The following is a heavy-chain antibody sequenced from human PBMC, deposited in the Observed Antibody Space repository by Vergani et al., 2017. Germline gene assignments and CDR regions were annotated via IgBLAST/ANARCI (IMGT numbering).Heavy chain of an antibody. CDR3: AIEGLGSGPGGGYYYYYMDV. CDR1: GFTFSSYA. Sequence: EVQLLESGGGLVQPGGSLRLSCAASGFTFSSYAMSWVRQAPGKGLGWVSAISGSGGSTYYADSVKGRFTISRDNSKNTLYLQMNSLRDEDTAVYYCAIEGLGSGPGGGYYYYYMDVWGKGTTVTVSS. V-gene: IGHV3-23*01. D-gene: IGHD1-26*01. J-gene: IGHJ6*03. CDR2: ISGSGGST.